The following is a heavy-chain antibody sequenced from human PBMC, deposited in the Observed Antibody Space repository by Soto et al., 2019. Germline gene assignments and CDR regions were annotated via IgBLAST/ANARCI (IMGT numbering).Heavy chain of an antibody. D-gene: IGHD3-10*01. CDR3: ATELGENPASPFDA. CDR2: IIPLFGTA. V-gene: IGHV1-69*01. CDR1: GVTFSSET. J-gene: IGHJ4*02. Sequence: QVQLVQSGADVKKPGSSVKVSCQASGVTFSSETLGWVRQAPGQGLEWVGGIIPLFGTASYAQKFQGRVTITADESTSTVYMGLSGLRSDDTAVYFCATELGENPASPFDAWGEGTLVTVSS.